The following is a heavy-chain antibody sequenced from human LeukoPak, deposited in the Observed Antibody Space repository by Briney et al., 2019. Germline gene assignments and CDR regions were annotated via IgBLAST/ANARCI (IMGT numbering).Heavy chain of an antibody. CDR2: IYYSGST. D-gene: IGHD3-10*01. J-gene: IGHJ6*03. V-gene: IGHV4-59*01. CDR3: ARVYGSGSFYYYYYMDV. Sequence: SETLSLTCTVSGVSISSYYGSWIRRPPGKGREGIGYIYYSGSTYYNPSLKRRVTISVDTSKKQFSLQLSSVTAADTAVYYCARVYGSGSFYYYYYMDVWGKGTPVTVSS. CDR1: GVSISSYY.